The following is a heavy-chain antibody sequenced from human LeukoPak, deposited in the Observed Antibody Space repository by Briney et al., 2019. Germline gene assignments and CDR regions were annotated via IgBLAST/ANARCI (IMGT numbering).Heavy chain of an antibody. J-gene: IGHJ6*03. Sequence: PSETLSLTCTVSGGSISSRSYYWGWIRQPPGKGLEWIGSIYYKGNTYLNPSLKSRVTISEDTSKNQFSLKLSSVTAADTAVYYCARLWFGELSSYYYMDVWGKGTTVTVSS. D-gene: IGHD3-10*01. CDR2: IYYKGNT. V-gene: IGHV4-39*01. CDR1: GGSISSRSYY. CDR3: ARLWFGELSSYYYMDV.